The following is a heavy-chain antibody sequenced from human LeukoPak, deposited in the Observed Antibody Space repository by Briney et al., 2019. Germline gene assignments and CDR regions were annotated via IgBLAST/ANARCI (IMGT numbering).Heavy chain of an antibody. D-gene: IGHD6-25*01. CDR1: GFTFSSYA. Sequence: GGSLRLSCAASGFTFSSYAMSWVRQAPGKGLEWVSAIIGSGGSTYYADSVKGRFTIPRDNSKNTLYLQINSLRAEDTAVYYCAKAATTPIHYYYYYYMDGWGKGTTVTVCS. V-gene: IGHV3-23*01. CDR3: AKAATTPIHYYYYYYMDG. CDR2: IIGSGGST. J-gene: IGHJ6*03.